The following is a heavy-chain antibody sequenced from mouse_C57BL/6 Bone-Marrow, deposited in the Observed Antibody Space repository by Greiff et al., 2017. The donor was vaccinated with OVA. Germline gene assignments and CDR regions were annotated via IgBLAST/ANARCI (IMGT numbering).Heavy chain of an antibody. V-gene: IGHV1-63*01. CDR1: GYPFTNYW. CDR3: ARSLYYAMDY. CDR2: IYPGGGYT. D-gene: IGHD6-2*01. Sequence: VQLQQSGAELVRPGTSVQMSCKASGYPFTNYWIGWAKQRPGPGLDWIGAIYPGGGYTNSNEKFQGKATLTAAKSSSTAYMQFSSLTSEDSASYYCARSLYYAMDYWGQGTSVTVSS. J-gene: IGHJ4*01.